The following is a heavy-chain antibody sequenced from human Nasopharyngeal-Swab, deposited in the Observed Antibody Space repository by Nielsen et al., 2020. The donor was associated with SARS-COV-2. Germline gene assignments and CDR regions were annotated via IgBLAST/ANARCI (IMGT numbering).Heavy chain of an antibody. J-gene: IGHJ4*02. CDR3: ARDRGQWLAPYYFDY. CDR2: IDSSGFAI. D-gene: IGHD6-19*01. Sequence: GESLKISCAASGFTFSNYYMSWIRQAPGKGLEWVAYIDSSGFAIHYADSVKGRFTISRDNAKNSLYLQMNSLRAEDTAVYYCARDRGQWLAPYYFDYWGQGTLVTVSS. V-gene: IGHV3-11*01. CDR1: GFTFSNYY.